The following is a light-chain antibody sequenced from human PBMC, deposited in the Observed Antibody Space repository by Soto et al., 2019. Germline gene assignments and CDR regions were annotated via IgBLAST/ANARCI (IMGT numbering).Light chain of an antibody. Sequence: QSVLTQPPSVCAAPGQKVTISCSRSSSNIGSNYVSWYQHLPGTAPKLLIYDNNKRPSGIPDRFSGSKSGTSATLGITGLQTGDEADYYCGTWDSRMSAVVFGGGTKLTVL. V-gene: IGLV1-51*01. CDR2: DNN. J-gene: IGLJ2*01. CDR1: SSNIGSNY. CDR3: GTWDSRMSAVV.